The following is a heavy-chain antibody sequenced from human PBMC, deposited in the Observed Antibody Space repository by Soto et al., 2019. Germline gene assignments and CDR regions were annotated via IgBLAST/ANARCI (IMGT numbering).Heavy chain of an antibody. D-gene: IGHD3-10*01. CDR3: ARLVYDTRLNYMYFDF. CDR1: GVSISSGNW. Sequence: SETLSLTCAVSGVSISSGNWWTWVRQTPQRGLEYIGEIFHDGTANYYPSFEGRVAISVDTSKNQFSLKLTSVTAADTAIYFCARLVYDTRLNYMYFDFWGQGALVTVSS. CDR2: IFHDGTA. J-gene: IGHJ4*02. V-gene: IGHV4-4*02.